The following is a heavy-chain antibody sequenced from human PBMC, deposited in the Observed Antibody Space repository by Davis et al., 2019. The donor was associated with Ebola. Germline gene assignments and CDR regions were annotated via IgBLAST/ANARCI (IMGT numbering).Heavy chain of an antibody. CDR2: ISWDGGST. CDR1: GFTFDDYT. CDR3: AKASHYYGMDV. V-gene: IGHV3-43*01. Sequence: GESLKISCAASGFTFDDYTMHWVRQAPGKGLEWVSLISWDGGSTYYADSVKGRFTISRDNSKNSLYLQMNSLRTEDTALYYCAKASHYYGMDVWGQGTTVTVSS. J-gene: IGHJ6*02.